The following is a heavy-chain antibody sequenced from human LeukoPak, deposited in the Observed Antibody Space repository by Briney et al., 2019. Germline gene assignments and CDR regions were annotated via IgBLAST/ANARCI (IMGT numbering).Heavy chain of an antibody. J-gene: IGHJ6*03. CDR3: ARVTSCRGGSCYSGSYYYYYMDV. Sequence: SVKVSCKASGGTFSSYAISWVRQAPGQGLEWMGGIIPIFGTANYAQKFQGRVTITTDESTSTAYMELSSLRSEDTAVYYCARVTSCRGGSCYSGSYYYYYMDVWGKGTTVTASS. CDR1: GGTFSSYA. CDR2: IIPIFGTA. V-gene: IGHV1-69*05. D-gene: IGHD2-15*01.